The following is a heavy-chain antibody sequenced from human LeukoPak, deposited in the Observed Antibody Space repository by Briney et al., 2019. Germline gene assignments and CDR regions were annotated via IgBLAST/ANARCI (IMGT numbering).Heavy chain of an antibody. Sequence: PSETLSLTCTVSGGSISSYYWSWIRQPAGKGLEWIGRIYTSGSTNYNPSLKSRVTMSVDTSKNQFSLKLSSVTAADTAVYYCARDRSDFWSGYWWYFGLWGRGTLVTVSS. CDR3: ARDRSDFWSGYWWYFGL. CDR1: GGSISSYY. D-gene: IGHD3-3*01. J-gene: IGHJ2*01. CDR2: IYTSGST. V-gene: IGHV4-4*07.